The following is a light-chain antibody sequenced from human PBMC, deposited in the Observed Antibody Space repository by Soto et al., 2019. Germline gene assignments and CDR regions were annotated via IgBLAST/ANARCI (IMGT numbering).Light chain of an antibody. V-gene: IGKV3-15*01. CDR1: QSVNSN. Sequence: EIVMTQSPATLSVSPGERATLSCRASQSVNSNLAWFQQKPGQAPRLLIHGASTRATDIPARFSGSGSGTEFTLSISSPQPEDFAVYYCQQYNDWPLWTFGQGTKVDIK. CDR2: GAS. CDR3: QQYNDWPLWT. J-gene: IGKJ1*01.